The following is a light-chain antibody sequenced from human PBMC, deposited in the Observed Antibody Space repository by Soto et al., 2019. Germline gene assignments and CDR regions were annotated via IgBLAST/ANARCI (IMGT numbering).Light chain of an antibody. J-gene: IGKJ1*01. CDR2: GES. CDR3: PQYSSLWT. Sequence: EIVMTQSPATLSVSPVERATLSSRASQSISDTLAWYQQKPGQAPRLLIYGESSRATGIPDRLSGSGSGTDFTLSISRLEPEDFEVYYCPQYSSLWTVGQVTKVEIK. V-gene: IGKV3D-15*01. CDR1: QSISDT.